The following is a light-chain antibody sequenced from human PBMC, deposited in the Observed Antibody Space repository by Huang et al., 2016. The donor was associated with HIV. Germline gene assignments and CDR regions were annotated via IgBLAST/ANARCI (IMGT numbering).Light chain of an antibody. V-gene: IGKV1-NL1*01. CDR1: QGISKS. Sequence: DIQMTQSPSSLSASVGDRVTIICRASQGISKSLAWYQQKPGKAPKILPYATSKWESGVPYRFSGSGSGTHYTLTISTLQPEDLATYYCQQYQSVPWTFGQGTKVAI. CDR2: ATS. J-gene: IGKJ1*01. CDR3: QQYQSVPWT.